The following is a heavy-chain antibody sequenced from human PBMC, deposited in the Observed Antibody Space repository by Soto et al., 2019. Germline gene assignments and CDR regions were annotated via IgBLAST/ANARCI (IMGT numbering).Heavy chain of an antibody. Sequence: GGSLRLSCAASGFTFSSYWMHWVRQAPGKGLVWVSRINSDGSSTSYADSVKGRFTISRDNAKNTLYLQMNSLRAEDTAVYYCARDRGFVVVPDAIEKWFDPWGQGTLVTVSS. D-gene: IGHD2-2*02. CDR2: INSDGSST. CDR3: ARDRGFVVVPDAIEKWFDP. J-gene: IGHJ5*02. V-gene: IGHV3-74*01. CDR1: GFTFSSYW.